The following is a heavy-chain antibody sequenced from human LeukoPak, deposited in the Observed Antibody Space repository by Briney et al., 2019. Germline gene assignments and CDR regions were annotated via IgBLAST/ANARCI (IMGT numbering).Heavy chain of an antibody. D-gene: IGHD6-13*01. Sequence: GGSLRLSCAASGYTFSSYSMNWVRQAPGKGLEWVSSISSSSSYIYYADSVKGRFTISRDNAKNSLYLQMNSLRAEDTAVYYCASSLAAAGNYWGQGTLVNVSS. CDR3: ASSLAAAGNY. CDR2: ISSSSSYI. J-gene: IGHJ4*02. CDR1: GYTFSSYS. V-gene: IGHV3-21*01.